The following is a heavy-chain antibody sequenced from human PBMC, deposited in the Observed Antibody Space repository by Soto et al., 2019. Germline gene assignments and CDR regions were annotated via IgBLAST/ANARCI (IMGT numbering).Heavy chain of an antibody. Sequence: PGGSLRLSCKASGFIFSEYGMSRVRQAPGKGLEWVSSISGSSSQMYYADSLTGRFTISRDNAKNSLYLQMSGLRAEDAAVYFCAKYTHYSDRSAYHPPYYYDFWGHGILVTISS. J-gene: IGHJ4*01. D-gene: IGHD3-22*01. V-gene: IGHV3-21*01. CDR3: AKYTHYSDRSAYHPPYYYDF. CDR1: GFIFSEYG. CDR2: ISGSSSQM.